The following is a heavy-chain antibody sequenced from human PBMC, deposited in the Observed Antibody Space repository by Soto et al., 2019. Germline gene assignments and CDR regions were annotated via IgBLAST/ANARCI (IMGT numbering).Heavy chain of an antibody. D-gene: IGHD4-17*01. J-gene: IGHJ5*02. Sequence: SETLSLTCAVSGGSISSSNWWSWVRQPPGRGLEWIGEIYHSENSNYNPSLKSRVTISVDKSKNQFSLKLSSVTAADTAVYYCARVQGDYPFNGWFDPWGQGTLVTVSS. CDR1: GGSISSSNW. V-gene: IGHV4-4*02. CDR3: ARVQGDYPFNGWFDP. CDR2: IYHSENS.